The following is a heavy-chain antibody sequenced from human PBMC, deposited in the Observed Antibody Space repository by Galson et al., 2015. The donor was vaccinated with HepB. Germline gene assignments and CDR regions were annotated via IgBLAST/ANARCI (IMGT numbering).Heavy chain of an antibody. CDR2: INADGSDT. J-gene: IGHJ4*02. CDR3: ARDSGSYPFDY. V-gene: IGHV3-74*01. Sequence: SLRLSCAASGFTFDHYWIHWVRQAPGKGLMWVSRINADGSDTGYADSAEGRFTISRDNAKSVLYLQMDSLKVADTAVYYCARDSGSYPFDYWGQGTLVTVSS. CDR1: GFTFDHYW. D-gene: IGHD1-26*01.